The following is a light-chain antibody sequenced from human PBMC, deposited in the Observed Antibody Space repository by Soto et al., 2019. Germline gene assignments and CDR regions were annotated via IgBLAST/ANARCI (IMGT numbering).Light chain of an antibody. Sequence: EILLTQSPGTLSLSPGERATLSCRASQSVSNNYLAWYQQKPGQAPRLLIYGASNRATGIPDRFSGSGSGTDFTLTISRLEPEDFAGYYCQQYGSSGTFGQGTKVEIK. CDR1: QSVSNNY. J-gene: IGKJ1*01. CDR3: QQYGSSGT. V-gene: IGKV3-20*01. CDR2: GAS.